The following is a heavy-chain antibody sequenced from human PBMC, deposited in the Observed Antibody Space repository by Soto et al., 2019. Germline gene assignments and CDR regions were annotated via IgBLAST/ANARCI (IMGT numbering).Heavy chain of an antibody. V-gene: IGHV2-26*01. J-gene: IGHJ4*02. CDR2: IFSNDEK. Sequence: SGPTLVNPTETLTLTCTVSGFSLSNARMGVSWIRQPPGKALEWLAHIFSNDEKSYSTSLKSRLTISKDTSKSQVVLTMTNMDPVDTATYYCARITISDEGYDSRPYYFDYWGQGTLVTVSS. D-gene: IGHD3-22*01. CDR3: ARITISDEGYDSRPYYFDY. CDR1: GFSLSNARMG.